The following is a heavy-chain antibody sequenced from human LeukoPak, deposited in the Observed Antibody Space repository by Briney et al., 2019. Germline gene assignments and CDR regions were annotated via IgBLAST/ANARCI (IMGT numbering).Heavy chain of an antibody. J-gene: IGHJ4*02. D-gene: IGHD6-19*01. V-gene: IGHV1-46*01. CDR2: INPSGGST. CDR3: ARGSSGWYSVAY. CDR1: RYTLTSYY. Sequence: ASVKVSCEPSRYTLTSYYMHWVRQAPGQGLEWMGIINPSGGSTSYAQKLQGRVTMTRNTSTSTVYMELSSLRSEDTAVYYCARGSSGWYSVAYWGQGTLVTVSS.